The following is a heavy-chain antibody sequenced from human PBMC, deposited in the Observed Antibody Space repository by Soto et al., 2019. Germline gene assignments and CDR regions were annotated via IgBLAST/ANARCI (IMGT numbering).Heavy chain of an antibody. D-gene: IGHD4-17*01. Sequence: EVQLLESGGGLVQPGGSLRLSCAASGFTFSSYAMSWVRQAPGKGLEWVSAISGSGGSTYYADSVKGRFTISRDNSKNTLYLQMNSLRAEDPAVYYCAKVKRYGDYANLDYWGQGTLVTVSS. CDR2: ISGSGGST. J-gene: IGHJ4*02. CDR3: AKVKRYGDYANLDY. CDR1: GFTFSSYA. V-gene: IGHV3-23*01.